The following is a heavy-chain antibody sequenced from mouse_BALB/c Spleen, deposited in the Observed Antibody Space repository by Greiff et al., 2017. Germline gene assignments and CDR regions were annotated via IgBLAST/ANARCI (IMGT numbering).Heavy chain of an antibody. CDR1: GFSLTSYG. CDR3: AKGDMDYYVSYWYFDV. J-gene: IGHJ1*01. CDR2: IWGDGST. V-gene: IGHV2-3*01. Sequence: VQLQQSGPGLVAPSQSLSITCTVSGFSLTSYGVSWVRQPPGKGLEWLGVIWGDGSTNYHSALISRLSISKDNSKSQVFLKLNSLQTDDTATYYCAKGDMDYYVSYWYFDVWGAGTTVTVSS. D-gene: IGHD1-1*01.